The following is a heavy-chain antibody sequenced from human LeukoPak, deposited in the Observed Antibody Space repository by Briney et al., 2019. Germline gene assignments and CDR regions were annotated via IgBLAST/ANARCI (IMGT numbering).Heavy chain of an antibody. CDR2: IYYSGST. Sequence: PSETLSLTCAVYGGSFSGYYWSWIRQPPGKGLEWIGYIYYSGSTNYNPSLKSRVTISVDTSKNQFSLKLSSVTAADTAVYYCARPDTNYGAGAFDIWGQGTMVTVSS. V-gene: IGHV4-59*08. CDR1: GGSFSGYY. D-gene: IGHD4/OR15-4a*01. CDR3: ARPDTNYGAGAFDI. J-gene: IGHJ3*02.